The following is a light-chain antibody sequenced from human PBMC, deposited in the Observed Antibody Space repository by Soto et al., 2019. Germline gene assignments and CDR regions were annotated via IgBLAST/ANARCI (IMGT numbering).Light chain of an antibody. CDR2: AAS. J-gene: IGKJ2*01. CDR1: QGIRND. Sequence: AIQMTQSPSSLSASVGDKVTVTCRASQGIRNDVAWYQQKPGKAPQLLIYAASHLQSGVPSRFSGSGFGTDFSLTISSLHPEDVATYYCLQDYSYPYTFGQGTKLEI. V-gene: IGKV1-6*01. CDR3: LQDYSYPYT.